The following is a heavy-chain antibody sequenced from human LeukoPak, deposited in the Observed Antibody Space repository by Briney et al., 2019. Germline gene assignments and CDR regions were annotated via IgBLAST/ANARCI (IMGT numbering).Heavy chain of an antibody. CDR3: ARVIPGESVIDY. Sequence: PSETLPLTCSVSGGSIGSGGYWWSWVRQHPGKGLEWIGNIYYSGTTYYNPSLRSRVTISMDTSKNQFSLKLTSVTAADTAVYYCARVIPGESVIDYWGQGILVTVSS. J-gene: IGHJ4*02. V-gene: IGHV4-31*03. CDR1: GGSIGSGGYW. D-gene: IGHD3-10*01. CDR2: IYYSGTT.